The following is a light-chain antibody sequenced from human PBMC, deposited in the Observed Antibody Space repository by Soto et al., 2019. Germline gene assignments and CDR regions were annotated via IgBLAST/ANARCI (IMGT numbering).Light chain of an antibody. Sequence: EVVMTQSPDTLSVSPGEGATLSCRASQSVSSNLAWYQQKLGQAPRLLIYGASTRATDIPPRFSGSGSGTDFTLTITRVEPEDFAVYYCQQYGSSPRTFGQGTKVDIK. V-gene: IGKV3-20*01. J-gene: IGKJ1*01. CDR3: QQYGSSPRT. CDR2: GAS. CDR1: QSVSSN.